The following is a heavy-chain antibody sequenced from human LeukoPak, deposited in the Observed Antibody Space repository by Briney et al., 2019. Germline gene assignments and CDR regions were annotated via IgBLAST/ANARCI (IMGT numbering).Heavy chain of an antibody. V-gene: IGHV5-51*01. D-gene: IGHD5-24*01. CDR1: GYSFTNYW. CDR3: VRQNVGSRWLGLYFQY. Sequence: GESLKISCKGSGYSFTNYWIGWVRQMSGKGLEWMGVIYPGDSDTRYSPSFQGQVTISVDKSISTAYLQWSSLKASDTAMYYCVRQNVGSRWLGLYFQYWGQGTLVTVSS. CDR2: IYPGDSDT. J-gene: IGHJ1*01.